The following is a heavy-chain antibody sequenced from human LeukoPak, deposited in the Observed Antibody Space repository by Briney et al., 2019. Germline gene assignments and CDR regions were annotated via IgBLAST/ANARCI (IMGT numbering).Heavy chain of an antibody. V-gene: IGHV3-7*01. CDR3: ARQSPVRDHYFDSSGPLDY. Sequence: PGGSLRLSCAASGFSFSTYWMTWVRQAPGKGLEWVANIKQDGSEQYYVDSVKGRFTISRDNAKNSLYLQMNSLRAEDTAEYYCARQSPVRDHYFDSSGPLDYWGQGTLVTVSS. J-gene: IGHJ4*02. CDR2: IKQDGSEQ. CDR1: GFSFSTYW. D-gene: IGHD3-22*01.